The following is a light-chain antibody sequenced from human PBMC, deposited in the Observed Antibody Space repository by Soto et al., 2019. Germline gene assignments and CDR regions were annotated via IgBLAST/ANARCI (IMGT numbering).Light chain of an antibody. CDR3: QRYGSSPPT. CDR2: HVS. CDR1: QSVGPN. Sequence: EIVLTQSPATLSVSPGDSATLSCRASQSVGPNLVWYQQRFGQSPRLLIYHVSTRATGVPARFSGSGSGTDFTLTISRLEPEDFAVYFCQRYGSSPPTFGQGTKVDIK. V-gene: IGKV3-20*01. J-gene: IGKJ1*01.